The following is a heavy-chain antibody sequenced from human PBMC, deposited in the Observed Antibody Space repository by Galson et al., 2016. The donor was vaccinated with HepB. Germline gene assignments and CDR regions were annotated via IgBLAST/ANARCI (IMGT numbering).Heavy chain of an antibody. Sequence: SLRLSCAASGFTFSDYAMNWVRQAPGKGLEWISHNSRENNRIDYADSVKGRFTVSRDNGKNSLYLQRNSLRVEDTAVYYCVRDHDWAFDYWGQGLLVTVSS. V-gene: IGHV3-48*01. CDR2: NSRENNRI. CDR3: VRDHDWAFDY. D-gene: IGHD3-9*01. J-gene: IGHJ4*02. CDR1: GFTFSDYA.